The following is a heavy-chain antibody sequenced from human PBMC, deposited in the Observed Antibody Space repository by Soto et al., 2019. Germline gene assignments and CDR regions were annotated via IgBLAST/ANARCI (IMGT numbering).Heavy chain of an antibody. J-gene: IGHJ4*02. CDR2: IYWNDDK. CDR3: VRPGAATSFYMFYFDY. V-gene: IGHV2-5*01. D-gene: IGHD2-8*02. Sequence: GPTQVNPTQTLTLTCTFSGFSLTRAGGMGWIRQPPGKALEWLALIYWNDDKYYSPSLKGRLTITKDTSKNPMVLTMTNMDPVDTATYYCVRPGAATSFYMFYFDYWGQGIPVTVSS. CDR1: GFSLTRAGG.